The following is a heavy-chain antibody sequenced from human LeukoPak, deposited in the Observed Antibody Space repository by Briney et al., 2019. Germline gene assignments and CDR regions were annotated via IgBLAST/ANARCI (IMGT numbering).Heavy chain of an antibody. J-gene: IGHJ6*03. D-gene: IGHD1-26*01. Sequence: PGGSLRLSCAASEFSVGSNYMTWVRQAPGKGLEWVSLIYSGGSTYYADSVKGRFTISRDNSKNTLYLQMNSLRSDDTAVYYCARESYESYYTYYYYYYMDVWGKGTTVTVSS. CDR2: IYSGGST. V-gene: IGHV3-53*05. CDR1: EFSVGSNY. CDR3: ARESYESYYTYYYYYYMDV.